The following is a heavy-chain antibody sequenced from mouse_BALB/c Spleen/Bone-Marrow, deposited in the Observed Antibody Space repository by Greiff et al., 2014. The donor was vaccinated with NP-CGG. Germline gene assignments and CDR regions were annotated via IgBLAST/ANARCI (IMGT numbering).Heavy chain of an antibody. CDR2: IRNKPNGYTT. CDR1: GFTFTDYF. D-gene: IGHD5-1*01. CDR3: ARDYSGYFDF. Sequence: VQLKHSGGGLVQPGGSLRLSCTTSGFTFTDYFMTWVRQPPGKALEWLGFIRNKPNGYTTEYNPSVKGRFTISRDNSKGILYLQMNTLRAEDSAIYYCARDYSGYFDFWGQGTTLTVSS. J-gene: IGHJ2*01. V-gene: IGHV7-3*02.